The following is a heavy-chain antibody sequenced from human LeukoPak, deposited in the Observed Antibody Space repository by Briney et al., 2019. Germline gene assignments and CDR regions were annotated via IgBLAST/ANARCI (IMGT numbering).Heavy chain of an antibody. D-gene: IGHD1-7*01. Sequence: GESLKISCKGSGSRFTSYWIGWVRQMPGKGLEWMGIIYPGDSDTRYSPSFQGQVTISADKSISAAYLQWSSLKASDTAMYYCASRITGTTSDAFDIWGQGTMVTVSS. CDR1: GSRFTSYW. J-gene: IGHJ3*02. V-gene: IGHV5-51*01. CDR3: ASRITGTTSDAFDI. CDR2: IYPGDSDT.